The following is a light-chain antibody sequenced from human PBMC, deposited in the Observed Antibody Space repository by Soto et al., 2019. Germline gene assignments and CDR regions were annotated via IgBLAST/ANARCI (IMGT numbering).Light chain of an antibody. CDR2: DTS. V-gene: IGKV3-15*01. Sequence: EIVLTQSPGTLSLSPGEKATLSCGASQSVSIHLAWYQQKPGQAPRLLIYDTSTRATGIPARFSGSGSGTEFTLTISSLQSEDFAVYYCQQYSNWPPITFGQGTRLAI. CDR3: QQYSNWPPIT. CDR1: QSVSIH. J-gene: IGKJ5*01.